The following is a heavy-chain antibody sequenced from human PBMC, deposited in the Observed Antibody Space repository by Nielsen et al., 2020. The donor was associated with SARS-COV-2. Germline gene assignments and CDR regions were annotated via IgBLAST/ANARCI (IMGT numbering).Heavy chain of an antibody. V-gene: IGHV3-23*01. CDR2: ISGSGGST. J-gene: IGHJ4*02. CDR3: AKDSMFGHYYDSSGYYFDY. Sequence: WIRQPPGKGLEWVSAISGSGGSTYYADSVKGRFTISRDNFKNTLYLQMNSLRAEDTAVYYCAKDSMFGHYYDSSGYYFDYWGQGTLVTVSS. D-gene: IGHD3-22*01.